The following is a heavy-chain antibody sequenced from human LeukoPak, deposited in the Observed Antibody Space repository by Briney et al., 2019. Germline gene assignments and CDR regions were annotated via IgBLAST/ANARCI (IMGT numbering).Heavy chain of an antibody. CDR1: GGSFSGYY. Sequence: SETLSLTCAVYGGSFSGYYWNWIRQPPGKGLEWIGEINHSGSPNYNPSLKSRVTISVETSKNQFSLKLSSVTAADTAVYYCARFSVAAAGTGWFDPWGQGTLVTVSA. CDR3: ARFSVAAAGTGWFDP. CDR2: INHSGSP. J-gene: IGHJ5*02. V-gene: IGHV4-34*01. D-gene: IGHD6-13*01.